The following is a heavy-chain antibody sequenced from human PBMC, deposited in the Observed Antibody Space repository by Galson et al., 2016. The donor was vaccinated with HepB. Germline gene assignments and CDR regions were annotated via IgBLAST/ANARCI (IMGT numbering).Heavy chain of an antibody. CDR3: AKDMRMVPGIADY. CDR1: GFTFSSYG. J-gene: IGHJ4*02. V-gene: IGHV3-33*06. Sequence: SLRLSCAASGFTFSSYGMHWVRQAPGKGLEWVAVMWYDGTNKYYADSVKGRFTISRDNSKNTLYLQMNSLRAEDTAVYYCAKDMRMVPGIADYWGQGILVTVSS. D-gene: IGHD6-13*01. CDR2: MWYDGTNK.